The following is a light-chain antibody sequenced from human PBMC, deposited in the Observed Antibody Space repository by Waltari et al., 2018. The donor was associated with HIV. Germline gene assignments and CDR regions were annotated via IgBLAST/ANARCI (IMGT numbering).Light chain of an antibody. Sequence: DIQMTQSTPSLSASVGDTVTITCRASQGLSSWLAWYQQKPGKAPKPLIYAASSLQTGVPSRFSGSGTGTHFTLTISSLQPEDFATYYCQHYDTFPYTFGQGTRLEIK. J-gene: IGKJ2*01. V-gene: IGKV1D-16*01. CDR2: AAS. CDR1: QGLSSW. CDR3: QHYDTFPYT.